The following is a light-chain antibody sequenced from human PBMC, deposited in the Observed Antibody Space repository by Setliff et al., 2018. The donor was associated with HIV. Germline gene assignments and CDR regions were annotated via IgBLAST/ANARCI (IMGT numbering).Light chain of an antibody. V-gene: IGKV1-5*03. CDR1: QSVGRY. CDR2: KAS. J-gene: IGKJ1*01. Sequence: DIQMTQSPSTLSASVGDRVTITCRASQSVGRYLAWYQQKPGEVPKLLIYKASSLHNGVPSRFSGSGSGTEFTLTINSLQPEDIAVYYCQQYHDYRTFGQGTKVDIK. CDR3: QQYHDYRT.